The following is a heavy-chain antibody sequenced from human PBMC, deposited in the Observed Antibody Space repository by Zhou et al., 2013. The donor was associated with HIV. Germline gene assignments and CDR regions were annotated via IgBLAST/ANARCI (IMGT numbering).Heavy chain of an antibody. CDR2: IIPIFGTS. V-gene: IGHV1-69*05. CDR3: ARDLLPTTSWTDSYYYGMDV. CDR1: GGNFRSYL. Sequence: QVQLVQSGAEVRRPGSTVKVSCKASGGNFRSYLFSWVRQAPGQGLEWMGGIIPIFGTSNYAQKFQGRVTITTDESTSTAYMELSSLRSEDTAVYYCARDLLPTTSWTDSYYYGMDVWGPGTTVTVAS. D-gene: IGHD2-2*01. J-gene: IGHJ6*02.